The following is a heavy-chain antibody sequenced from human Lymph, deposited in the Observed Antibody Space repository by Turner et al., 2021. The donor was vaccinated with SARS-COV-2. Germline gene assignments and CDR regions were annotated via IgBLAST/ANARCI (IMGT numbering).Heavy chain of an antibody. CDR3: ARDLDTAGGMDV. CDR1: GITVSRNY. J-gene: IGHJ6*02. CDR2: IYSGGSS. Sequence: EFQLLEFGGGLVQPGGSLRLSCAASGITVSRNYMSWVRQAPGKGLEWVSVIYSGGSSYYADSVKGRFTISRHNSKNTLYLQRNSLRAEDTAVYYCARDLDTAGGMDVWGQGTTVTVSS. D-gene: IGHD5-18*01. V-gene: IGHV3-53*04.